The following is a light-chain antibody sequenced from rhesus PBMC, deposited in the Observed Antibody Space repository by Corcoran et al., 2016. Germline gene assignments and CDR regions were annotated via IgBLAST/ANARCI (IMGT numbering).Light chain of an antibody. V-gene: IGKV3-24*01. CDR1: QSVSSS. CDR2: GAP. CDR3: LQRSNWPLT. Sequence: EIVMTQSPATLSLSPGERATLSCRASQSVSSSLAWYQQKPGQAPRLLIYGAPSRATGIPDRFSGSGSGTDFTLTISSLKPEDVALCNCLQRSNWPLTFSGGTKVELK. J-gene: IGKJ4*01.